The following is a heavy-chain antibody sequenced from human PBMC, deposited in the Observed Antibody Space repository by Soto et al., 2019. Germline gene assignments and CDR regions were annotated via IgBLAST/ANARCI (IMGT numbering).Heavy chain of an antibody. J-gene: IGHJ4*01. CDR1: GYSISSGSY. CDR3: ARVHVMVVAGSTFDY. V-gene: IGHV4-38-2*02. D-gene: IGHD6-19*01. Sequence: PSETLSLTCTVSGYSISSGSYLAWIRQPPGKGPEWIASIYHGGTTFYNPSLKSRITISVDTSNNQFSLKLTSVTAADAAVYYCARVHVMVVAGSTFDYWGHGTLVTVPS. CDR2: IYHGGTT.